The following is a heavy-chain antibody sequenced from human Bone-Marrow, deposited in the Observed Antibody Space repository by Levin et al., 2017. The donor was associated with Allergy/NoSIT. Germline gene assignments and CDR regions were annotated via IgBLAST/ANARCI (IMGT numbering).Heavy chain of an antibody. CDR2: IYYSGST. D-gene: IGHD2-15*01. Sequence: SQTLSLTCTVSGGSISSSSYYWGWIRQPPGKGLEWIGSIYYSGSTYYNPSLKSRVTISVDTSKNQFSLKLSSVTAADTAVYYCARHEADSPNWFDPWGQGTLVTVSS. V-gene: IGHV4-39*01. J-gene: IGHJ5*02. CDR3: ARHEADSPNWFDP. CDR1: GGSISSSSYY.